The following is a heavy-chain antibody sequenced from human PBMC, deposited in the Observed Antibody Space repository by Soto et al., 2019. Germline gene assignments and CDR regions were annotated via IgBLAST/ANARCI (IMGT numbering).Heavy chain of an antibody. CDR2: ISYDGSNK. D-gene: IGHD3-9*01. V-gene: IGHV3-30*18. CDR3: AKADYDDYDILTLFDY. CDR1: GFTFSSYG. J-gene: IGHJ4*02. Sequence: GGSLRLSCAASGFTFSSYGMHWVRQAPGKGLEWVAVISYDGSNKYYADSVKGRFTISRDNSKNTLYLQMNSLRAEDTAVYYCAKADYDDYDILTLFDYWGQGTLVTVSS.